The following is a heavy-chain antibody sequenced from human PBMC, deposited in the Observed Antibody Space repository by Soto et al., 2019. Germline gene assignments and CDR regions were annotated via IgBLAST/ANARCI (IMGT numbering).Heavy chain of an antibody. CDR2: IRTKLKGYTT. V-gene: IGHV3-72*01. D-gene: IGHD1-26*01. CDR3: TRGFYSGTSRFYSDMTYSSLDS. J-gene: IGHJ4*02. Sequence: GGSLRLSCAASGFSFTDHYMDWVRQAPGKGLEWVGRIRTKLKGYTTEYAASVKGRFTVSRDDSQNSVYLQMNRLNTDDTAVYYCTRGFYSGTSRFYSDMTYSSLDSWGQGTLVTVSS. CDR1: GFSFTDHY.